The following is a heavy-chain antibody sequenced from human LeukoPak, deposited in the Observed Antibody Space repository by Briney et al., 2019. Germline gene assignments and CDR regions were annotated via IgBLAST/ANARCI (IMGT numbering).Heavy chain of an antibody. Sequence: PGGSLRLSCAASGFTFSSYAMHWVRQAPGKGLEWVAVISYDGSNKYYADSVKGRFTISRDNSKNTLYLQMNSLRAEDTAVYYCARDIGGSRYYDFWSGYPAKDYWGQGTLVTVSS. CDR3: ARDIGGSRYYDFWSGYPAKDY. J-gene: IGHJ4*02. D-gene: IGHD3-3*01. CDR1: GFTFSSYA. V-gene: IGHV3-30-3*01. CDR2: ISYDGSNK.